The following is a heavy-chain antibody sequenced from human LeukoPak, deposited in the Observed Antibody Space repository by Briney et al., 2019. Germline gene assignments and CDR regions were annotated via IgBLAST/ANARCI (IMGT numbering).Heavy chain of an antibody. J-gene: IGHJ4*02. D-gene: IGHD3-22*01. Sequence: PGGSLRLSCAASGFSVNSNYMSWVRQAPGKGLEWVLVIYSGGSTYYADSVKGRFTISRHISKNTLYLQMNSLRAEDTAVYYCARVPLYDRSGYYFDYWGLGTLVTVSS. CDR2: IYSGGST. V-gene: IGHV3-53*04. CDR3: ARVPLYDRSGYYFDY. CDR1: GFSVNSNY.